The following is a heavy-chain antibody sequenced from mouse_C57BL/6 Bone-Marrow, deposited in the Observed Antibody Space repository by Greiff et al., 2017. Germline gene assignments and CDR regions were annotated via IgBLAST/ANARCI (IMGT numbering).Heavy chain of an antibody. D-gene: IGHD1-1*01. J-gene: IGHJ3*01. V-gene: IGHV5-12*01. CDR1: GFTFSDYY. CDR3: ARRRGGSGGFAY. CDR2: ISNGGGST. Sequence: EVKLMESGGGLVQPGGSLKLSCAASGFTFSDYYMYWVRQTPEKRLEWVAYISNGGGSTYYPDTVKGRFTISRDNAKTTLYLQMSRLKSEDTAMYYCARRRGGSGGFAYWGQGTLVTVSA.